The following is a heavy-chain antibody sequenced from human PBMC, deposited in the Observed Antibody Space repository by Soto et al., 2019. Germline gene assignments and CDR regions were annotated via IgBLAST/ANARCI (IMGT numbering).Heavy chain of an antibody. CDR2: INPNSGGT. Sequence: ASGKVSCKASGYTFTGYYMHWVRQAPGQGLEWMGWINPNSGGTNYAQKFQGRVTMTRDTSISTAYMELSRLRSDDTAVYYCARDLITIFGVVIYTPYGMDVWGQGTTVTVSS. D-gene: IGHD3-3*01. CDR3: ARDLITIFGVVIYTPYGMDV. CDR1: GYTFTGYY. J-gene: IGHJ6*02. V-gene: IGHV1-2*02.